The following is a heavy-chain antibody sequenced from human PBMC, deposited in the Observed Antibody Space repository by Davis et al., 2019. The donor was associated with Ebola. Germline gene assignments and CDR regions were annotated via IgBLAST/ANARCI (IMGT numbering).Heavy chain of an antibody. CDR2: VSHSERER. CDR3: VRAVFHEVLDY. J-gene: IGHJ4*02. D-gene: IGHD3-3*01. Sequence: GESLKISCAASGFIFRNYAMHWVRQTPGKGLEWVAVVSHSERERFYADSVKGRFTISRDNSENTLYLQMCSLTVDDTAVYYCVRAVFHEVLDYWGQGTPVTVSS. CDR1: GFIFRNYA. V-gene: IGHV3-30*04.